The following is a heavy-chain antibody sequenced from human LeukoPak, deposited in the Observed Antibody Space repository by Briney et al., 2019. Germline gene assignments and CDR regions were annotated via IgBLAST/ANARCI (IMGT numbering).Heavy chain of an antibody. J-gene: IGHJ4*02. CDR2: ISSSSSYI. V-gene: IGHV3-21*01. CDR3: ARDTTFYSYGFDY. Sequence: GGSLRLSCAASGFTFSSYSMNWVRQAPGKGLEWVSSISSSSSYIYYADSVKGRFTISRDNAKNSLYLQMNSLRAEDTAVYYCARDTTFYSYGFDYWGQGTLVTVSS. D-gene: IGHD5-18*01. CDR1: GFTFSSYS.